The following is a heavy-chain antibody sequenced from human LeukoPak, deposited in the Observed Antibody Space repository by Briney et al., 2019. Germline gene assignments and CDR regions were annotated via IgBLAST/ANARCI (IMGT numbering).Heavy chain of an antibody. D-gene: IGHD2-8*01. CDR1: GFTFNGYA. CDR3: ASGPYCTNGVCYGSNWFDP. Sequence: PGRSLRLSCAASGFTFNGYAMHVVRQAPGKGLEWVAVISYDGSNKYHADSVKGRFTVSRDNSKNTLYLQLNSLRAEDTAVYYCASGPYCTNGVCYGSNWFDPWGQGTLVTVSS. V-gene: IGHV3-30-3*01. J-gene: IGHJ5*02. CDR2: ISYDGSNK.